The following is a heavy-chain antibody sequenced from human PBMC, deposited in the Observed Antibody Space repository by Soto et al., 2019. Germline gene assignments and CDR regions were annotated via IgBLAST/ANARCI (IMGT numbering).Heavy chain of an antibody. CDR2: INPNSGGT. J-gene: IGHJ3*02. Sequence: GASVKVSCKASGYTFTGYYMHWVRQAPGQGLEWMGWINPNSGGTNYAQKFQGWVTMTRDTSISTAYMELSRLRSDDTAVYYCARGLDFWSGRPDDAFDIWGQGTMVTVS. V-gene: IGHV1-2*04. CDR3: ARGLDFWSGRPDDAFDI. CDR1: GYTFTGYY. D-gene: IGHD3-3*01.